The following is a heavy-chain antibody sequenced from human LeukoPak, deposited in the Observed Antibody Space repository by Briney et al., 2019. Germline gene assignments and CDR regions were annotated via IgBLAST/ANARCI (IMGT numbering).Heavy chain of an antibody. CDR2: MSGGGGGT. V-gene: IGHV3-23*01. CDR1: GFTASSNY. J-gene: IGHJ4*02. CDR3: AKTRGTYYFDY. Sequence: PGGSLRLSCAASGFTASSNYMSWVRQAPGKGLEWVSAMSGGGGGTYYADSVKGRFTISRDNSKNTLYLQMNSLRAEDTAVYYCAKTRGTYYFDYLGQGILVTVSS.